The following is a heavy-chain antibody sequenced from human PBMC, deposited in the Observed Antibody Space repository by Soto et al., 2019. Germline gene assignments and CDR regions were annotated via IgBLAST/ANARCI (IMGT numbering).Heavy chain of an antibody. D-gene: IGHD6-6*01. CDR3: ANPPPMASSSKDYYYYYGMDV. V-gene: IGHV1-8*01. CDR2: MNPNSGNT. CDR1: GYTFTSYD. J-gene: IGHJ6*02. Sequence: ASVKVSCKASGYTFTSYDINWVRQATGQGLEWMGWMNPNSGNTGYAQKFQGRVTMTRNTSISTAYMELSSLRSEDTAVYYCANPPPMASSSKDYYYYYGMDVWGQGTTVTVSS.